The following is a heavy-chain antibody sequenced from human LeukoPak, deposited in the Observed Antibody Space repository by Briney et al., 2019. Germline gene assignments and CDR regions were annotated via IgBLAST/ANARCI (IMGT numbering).Heavy chain of an antibody. CDR2: IRYDGSNK. Sequence: PGGSLRLSCAASGFTFSSYSMNWVRQAPGKGLEWVAFIRYDGSNKYYADSVKGRFTISRDNSKNTLYLQMNSLRAEDTAVYYCAKDREWFGEYQDYWGQGTLVTVSS. CDR1: GFTFSSYS. CDR3: AKDREWFGEYQDY. V-gene: IGHV3-30*02. J-gene: IGHJ4*02. D-gene: IGHD3-10*01.